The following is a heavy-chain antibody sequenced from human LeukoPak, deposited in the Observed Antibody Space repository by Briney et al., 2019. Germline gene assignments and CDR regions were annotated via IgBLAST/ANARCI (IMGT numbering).Heavy chain of an antibody. CDR3: ARGPGALGGRKYCSGGSCYSGGWFDP. CDR2: INPNSGGT. D-gene: IGHD2-15*01. J-gene: IGHJ5*02. Sequence: ASVKVSCKASGYTFTGYYMHWVRQAPGQGLEWMGRINPNSGGTNYAQKFQGRVTMTRDTSISTAYMELSRLRSDDTAVYYCARGPGALGGRKYCSGGSCYSGGWFDPWGQGTLVTVSS. CDR1: GYTFTGYY. V-gene: IGHV1-2*06.